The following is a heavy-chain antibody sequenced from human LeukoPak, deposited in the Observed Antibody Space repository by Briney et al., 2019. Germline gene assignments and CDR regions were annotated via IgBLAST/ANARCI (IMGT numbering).Heavy chain of an antibody. V-gene: IGHV1-69*01. CDR3: ARDKPHYYYGSGSYWPY. CDR1: GGTFSSYA. J-gene: IGHJ4*02. CDR2: IILIFGTA. D-gene: IGHD3-10*01. Sequence: ASVKVSCKASGGTFSSYAISWVRQAPGQGLEWMGGIILIFGTANYAQKFQGRVTITADESTSTAYMELSSLRSEDTAVYYCARDKPHYYYGSGSYWPYWGQGTLVTVSS.